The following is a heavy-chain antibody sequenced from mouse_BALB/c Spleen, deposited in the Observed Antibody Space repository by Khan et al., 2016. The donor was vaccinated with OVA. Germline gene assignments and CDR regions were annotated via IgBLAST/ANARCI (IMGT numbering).Heavy chain of an antibody. Sequence: EVQLQESGPGLVKPSQSLSLTCTVTGYSITSDYAWNWIRQFPGNKLEWMGYISYSGNTNYNPSLKSRISITRDTSKNQFFLQLNSVTTEATATYYCERVYGGDFDYWGQGTTLTVSS. CDR2: ISYSGNT. D-gene: IGHD2-10*02. J-gene: IGHJ2*01. V-gene: IGHV3-2*02. CDR1: GYSITSDYA. CDR3: ERVYGGDFDY.